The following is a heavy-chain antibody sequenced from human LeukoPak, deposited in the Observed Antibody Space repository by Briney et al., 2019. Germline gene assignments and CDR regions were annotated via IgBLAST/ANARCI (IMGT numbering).Heavy chain of an antibody. V-gene: IGHV3-23*01. D-gene: IGHD3-22*01. Sequence: GGSLRLSCAASGFTFSSYATSWVRQAPGKGLEWVSAISGSGGSTYYADSVKGRFTISRDNSKNTLYLQMNSLRAEDTAVYYCAKGITMIVVVITPADYWGQGTLVTVSS. J-gene: IGHJ4*02. CDR3: AKGITMIVVVITPADY. CDR1: GFTFSSYA. CDR2: ISGSGGST.